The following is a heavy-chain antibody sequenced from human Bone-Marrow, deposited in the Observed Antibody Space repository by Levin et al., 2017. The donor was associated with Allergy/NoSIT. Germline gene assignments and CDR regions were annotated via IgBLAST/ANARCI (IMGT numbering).Heavy chain of an antibody. D-gene: IGHD1-26*01. Sequence: GGSLRLSCAASGFTFSSYGMHWVRQAPGKGLEWVAVISYDGSNKYYADSVKGRFTISRDNSKNTLYLQMNSLRAEDTAVYYCAKDTFLGIVGASVSPPRDYWGQGTLVTVSS. CDR3: AKDTFLGIVGASVSPPRDY. J-gene: IGHJ4*02. CDR1: GFTFSSYG. CDR2: ISYDGSNK. V-gene: IGHV3-30*18.